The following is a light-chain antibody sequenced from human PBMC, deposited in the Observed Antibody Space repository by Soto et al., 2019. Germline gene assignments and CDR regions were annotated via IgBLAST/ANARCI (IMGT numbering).Light chain of an antibody. CDR1: QSISSY. Sequence: DIQMTQSPFSLSASVGDRVTITCRSSQSISSYLNWYQQKPGKPPKLLIYAAVSLQSGIPSRFSAYGSGTDFTLTISSLQPQDFATYYGQQTYSSPQWTFGQGTKVDIK. CDR3: QQTYSSPQWT. V-gene: IGKV1-39*01. J-gene: IGKJ1*01. CDR2: AAV.